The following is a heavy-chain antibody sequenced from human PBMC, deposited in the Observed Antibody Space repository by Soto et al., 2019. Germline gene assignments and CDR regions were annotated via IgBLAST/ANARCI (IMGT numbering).Heavy chain of an antibody. V-gene: IGHV4-59*01. D-gene: IGHD6-13*01. CDR1: GDSINNSY. J-gene: IGHJ4*02. CDR2: LYYTGTT. Sequence: SETLSLTCAFSGDSINNSYWSWIRQPPGKRLEWIGNLYYTGTTTYNPSLESRVTMSVDTSKNQFSLKLNSVDAADTAVYYCAKYRRTEAEGFTLDYWGRGTLVTVSS. CDR3: AKYRRTEAEGFTLDY.